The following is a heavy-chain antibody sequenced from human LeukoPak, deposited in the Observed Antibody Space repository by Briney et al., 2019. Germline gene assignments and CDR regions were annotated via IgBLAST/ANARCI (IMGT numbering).Heavy chain of an antibody. J-gene: IGHJ4*02. CDR3: AKVVGYTSSWYFDY. CDR2: ISSSGGGT. CDR1: GFTFSSYG. Sequence: GGPLRLSRTASGFTFSSYGMSWVRQAPGKGLEWVSGISSSGGGTYYADSVKGRFTISRDNSKNTLYLQMNSLRGEDTAVYYCAKVVGYTSSWYFDYWGQGTLVTVSS. D-gene: IGHD6-13*01. V-gene: IGHV3-23*01.